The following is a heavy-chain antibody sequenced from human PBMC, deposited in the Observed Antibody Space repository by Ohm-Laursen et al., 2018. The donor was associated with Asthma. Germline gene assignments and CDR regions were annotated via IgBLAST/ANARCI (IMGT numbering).Heavy chain of an antibody. CDR1: GGSISSGGYY. CDR3: ARGSRTGMYYYYYGMDV. V-gene: IGHV4-31*03. Sequence: TLSLTCTVSGGSISSGGYYWSWIRQHPGKGLEWIGYIYYSGSTYYNPSLKSRVTISVDTSRNQFSLKLSSVTAADTAVYYCARGSRTGMYYYYYGMDVWGQGTTVTVSS. D-gene: IGHD7-27*01. J-gene: IGHJ6*02. CDR2: IYYSGST.